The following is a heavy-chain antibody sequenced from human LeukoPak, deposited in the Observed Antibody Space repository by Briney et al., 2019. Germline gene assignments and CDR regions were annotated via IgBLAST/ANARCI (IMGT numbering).Heavy chain of an antibody. D-gene: IGHD6-19*01. CDR2: INQDGSEK. CDR1: GFTVSSNY. V-gene: IGHV3-7*01. CDR3: ARWGAMGSGFIDY. J-gene: IGHJ4*02. Sequence: GGSLRLSCAASGFTVSSNYMTWVRQAPGKGLEWVANINQDGSEKYYVDSVKGRFTISRDNAKNSLYLQMNSLRAEDTAVYYCARWGAMGSGFIDYWGQGTLVTVSS.